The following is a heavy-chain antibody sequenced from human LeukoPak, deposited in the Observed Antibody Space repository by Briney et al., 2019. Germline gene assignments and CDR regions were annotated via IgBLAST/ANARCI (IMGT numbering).Heavy chain of an antibody. CDR2: IYYSGST. Sequence: SETLSLTCTVSGGSISSSSYYWGWIRQPPGKGLEWIGSIYYSGSTYYNPSLKSRVTISVDTSKNQFSLKLSSVTAADTAVYYCARVLLWFGELSPQGFDPWGQGTLVTVSS. D-gene: IGHD3-10*01. CDR1: GGSISSSSYY. CDR3: ARVLLWFGELSPQGFDP. J-gene: IGHJ5*02. V-gene: IGHV4-39*01.